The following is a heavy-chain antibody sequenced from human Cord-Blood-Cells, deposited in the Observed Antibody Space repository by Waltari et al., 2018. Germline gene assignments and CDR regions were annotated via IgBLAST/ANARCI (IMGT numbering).Heavy chain of an antibody. Sequence: QVQLVQSGAEVKKPGSSVKVSCKASGGTFSSYAISWVRKAPGQGLEWMGGINPYFGTANYAQKFQGRVTITADESTSTAYMERSSLRSEDTAVYYCAIYAGLRSPFDYWGQGTLVTVSS. CDR1: GGTFSSYA. V-gene: IGHV1-69*01. J-gene: IGHJ4*02. D-gene: IGHD5-12*01. CDR3: AIYAGLRSPFDY. CDR2: INPYFGTA.